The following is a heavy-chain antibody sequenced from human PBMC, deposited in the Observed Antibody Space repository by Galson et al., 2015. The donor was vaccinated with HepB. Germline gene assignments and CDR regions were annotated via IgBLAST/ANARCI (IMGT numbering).Heavy chain of an antibody. CDR3: ARGDGAAAGVDNSYYYYYGMDV. D-gene: IGHD6-13*01. Sequence: SVKVSCKASGYTFTSYDINWVRQATGQGLEWMGWMNPNSGNTGYAQKFQGRVTMTRNTSISTAYMELSSLRSEDTAVYYCARGDGAAAGVDNSYYYYYGMDVWGQGTTVTVPS. CDR2: MNPNSGNT. J-gene: IGHJ6*02. CDR1: GYTFTSYD. V-gene: IGHV1-8*01.